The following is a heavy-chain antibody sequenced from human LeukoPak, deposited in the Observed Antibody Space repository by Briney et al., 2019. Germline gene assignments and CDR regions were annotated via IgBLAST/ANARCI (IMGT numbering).Heavy chain of an antibody. J-gene: IGHJ4*02. D-gene: IGHD1-26*01. CDR3: AKGSWELLSYYFDY. V-gene: IGHV3-30*18. Sequence: PGGSLRLSCAAFGFTFSSYGMHWVRQAPGKGLEWVAVISYDGSNKYYADSVKGRFTISRDNSKNTLYLQMNSLRAEDTAVYYCAKGSWELLSYYFDYWGQGTLVTVSS. CDR2: ISYDGSNK. CDR1: GFTFSSYG.